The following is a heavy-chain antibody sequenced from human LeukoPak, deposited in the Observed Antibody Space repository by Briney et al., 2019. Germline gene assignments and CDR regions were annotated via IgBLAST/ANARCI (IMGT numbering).Heavy chain of an antibody. Sequence: GESLKISCKGSGYSFTSYWIGWVRQMPGKGLEWMGIIYPGDSDTRYSPSFQGQATISADKSISTAYLQWSSLKASDTAMYYCARLDIVVVPAAIRNYYYYMDVWGKGTTVTVSS. V-gene: IGHV5-51*01. D-gene: IGHD2-2*02. CDR3: ARLDIVVVPAAIRNYYYYMDV. CDR2: IYPGDSDT. J-gene: IGHJ6*03. CDR1: GYSFTSYW.